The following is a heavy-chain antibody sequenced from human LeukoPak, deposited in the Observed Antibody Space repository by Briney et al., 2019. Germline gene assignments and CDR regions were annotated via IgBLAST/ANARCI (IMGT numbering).Heavy chain of an antibody. V-gene: IGHV4-59*08. CDR2: IYYSGST. CDR3: ATSPSSYYDYVWGSYSGRDYFDL. D-gene: IGHD3-16*01. CDR1: GGSISSYY. Sequence: SETLSLTCTVSGGSISSYYWSWIRQPPGKGLEWIGYIYYSGSTNYNPSLKSRVTISVGTSENQFSLKLSSVTAADTAVYYCATSPSSYYDYVWGSYSGRDYFDLWGQGTQVTVSS. J-gene: IGHJ4*02.